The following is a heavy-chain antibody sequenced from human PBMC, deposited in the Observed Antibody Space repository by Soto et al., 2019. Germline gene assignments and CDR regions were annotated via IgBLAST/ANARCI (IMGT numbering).Heavy chain of an antibody. V-gene: IGHV3-23*01. J-gene: IGHJ4*02. CDR3: AKDRLGGNFDY. CDR1: GVPFNNYA. CDR2: ISGTGGST. Sequence: GGSLRLSCAASGVPFNNYAMNWVRQAPGKGLEWVATISGTGGSTYYADSVKGRFTISRDNSKNTLYLQMNSLRVEDTAVYYCAKDRLGGNFDYWGQGTQVTVSS.